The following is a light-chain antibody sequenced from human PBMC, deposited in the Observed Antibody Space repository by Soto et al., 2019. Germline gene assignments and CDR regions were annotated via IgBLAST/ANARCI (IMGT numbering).Light chain of an antibody. CDR1: SSNIGTNA. V-gene: IGLV1-44*01. J-gene: IGLJ1*01. CDR2: NNN. Sequence: QSVLTQPPSASGTPGQRVTISCSGGSSNIGTNAVNWYQQLPGTAPKLLIYNNNQRPSGVPDRFSGSKSGTSASLAISGLQSEDEADYYCAAWDDSLNGYVCVTGTRSPS. CDR3: AAWDDSLNGYV.